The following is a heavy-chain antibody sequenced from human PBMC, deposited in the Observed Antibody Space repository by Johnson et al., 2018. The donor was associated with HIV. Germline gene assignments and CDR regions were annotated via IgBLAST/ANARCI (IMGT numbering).Heavy chain of an antibody. J-gene: IGHJ3*02. CDR1: GFTVSSNY. CDR3: ARDDIFLDAFDI. D-gene: IGHD3-9*01. Sequence: EQLVESGGGLIQPGGSLRLSCAASGFTVSSNYMSWVRQAPGKGLEWVSAISGSGGSTYYADSVKGRFTISRDNAKNSLYLQMNSLRAEDTAVYYCARDDIFLDAFDIWGQGTMVTVSS. V-gene: IGHV3-53*01. CDR2: SGSGGST.